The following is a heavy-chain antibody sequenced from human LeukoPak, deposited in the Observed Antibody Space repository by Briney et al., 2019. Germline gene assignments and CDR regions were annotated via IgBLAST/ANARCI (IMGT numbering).Heavy chain of an antibody. V-gene: IGHV3-30*02. CDR2: IRYDGSNK. Sequence: QLGGSLRLSCAASGFTFSSYGMHWVRQAPGKGLEWVAFIRYDGSNKYYADSVKGRFTISRDNSKNTLYLQMNSLRAEDTAVYYCAKKGPGSGSYYNGFDYWGQGTLVTVSS. CDR3: AKKGPGSGSYYNGFDY. J-gene: IGHJ4*02. D-gene: IGHD3-10*01. CDR1: GFTFSSYG.